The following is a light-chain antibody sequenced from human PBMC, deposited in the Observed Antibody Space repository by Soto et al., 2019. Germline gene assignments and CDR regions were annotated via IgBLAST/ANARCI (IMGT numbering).Light chain of an antibody. J-gene: IGKJ2*02. CDR1: QSGSRF. V-gene: IGKV3-15*01. Sequence: EIVMTQSPAPLSVSPGERVTLSCRASQSGSRFLAWYQQRPGQAPRLLIYDTSTRAAGVPARLNGSGSGTEFSLTIISLQSEDFAVYYCQQYDNWPPCTFGQGTKLEV. CDR3: QQYDNWPPCT. CDR2: DTS.